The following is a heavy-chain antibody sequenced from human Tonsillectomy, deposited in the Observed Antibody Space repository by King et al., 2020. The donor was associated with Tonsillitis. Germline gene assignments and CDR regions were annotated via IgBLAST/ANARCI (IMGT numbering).Heavy chain of an antibody. CDR1: GFTFSNYW. J-gene: IGHJ4*02. D-gene: IGHD3-22*01. Sequence: VQLVESGGDLVQPGGSLRLSCAASGFTFSNYWMSWVRQVPGKGLEWVANMNQDGSEKYCVDSVKGRFTVSRDNAKNSLYLQLNSLRAEDTAVYYCARDDSTGYHYLDSWGQETLVTVSS. CDR3: ARDDSTGYHYLDS. CDR2: MNQDGSEK. V-gene: IGHV3-7*01.